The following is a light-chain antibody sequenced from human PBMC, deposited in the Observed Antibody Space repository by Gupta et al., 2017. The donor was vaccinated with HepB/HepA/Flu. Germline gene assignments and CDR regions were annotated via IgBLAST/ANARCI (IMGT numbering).Light chain of an antibody. J-gene: IGKJ1*01. CDR2: DAS. CDR3: QQCSNWPEPT. V-gene: IGKV3-11*01. Sequence: EIVLTQSPATLSLSPGERATLSCRASQSVSNYLAWYQQKPGQAPRLLIYDASNRATGIPARFSGSGSGTDFTLTISSLEPEDFAVYSCQQCSNWPEPTFGQGTKVEIK. CDR1: QSVSNY.